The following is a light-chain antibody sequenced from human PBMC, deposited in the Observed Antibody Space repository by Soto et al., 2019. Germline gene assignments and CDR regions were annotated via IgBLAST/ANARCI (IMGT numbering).Light chain of an antibody. V-gene: IGLV2-14*01. Sequence: QSVLTQPASVSGSPGQSITISCTGTSSDIGSYNYVAWYQQFPGKTPKLIIYEVRNRPSGVSFRFSGSKSGNTASLTISGLQAEDEADYYCNSQTTSGIRVFGTGTKLTVL. CDR3: NSQTTSGIRV. CDR1: SSDIGSYNY. J-gene: IGLJ1*01. CDR2: EVR.